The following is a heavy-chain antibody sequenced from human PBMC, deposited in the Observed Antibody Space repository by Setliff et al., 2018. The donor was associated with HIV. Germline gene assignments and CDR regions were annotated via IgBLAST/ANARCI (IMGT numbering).Heavy chain of an antibody. CDR1: GGSITSGSDY. V-gene: IGHV4-61*09. CDR3: ARRSGWYDY. CDR2: IHVSGTT. D-gene: IGHD6-19*01. J-gene: IGHJ4*02. Sequence: PSETLSLTCTVSGGSITSGSDYWSWIRQPAGEGLEWIGHIHVSGTTNYNPSLKSRVTISIDTSKNQFSLKLSSVTAADTAVYYCARRSGWYDYWGQGTLVTVSS.